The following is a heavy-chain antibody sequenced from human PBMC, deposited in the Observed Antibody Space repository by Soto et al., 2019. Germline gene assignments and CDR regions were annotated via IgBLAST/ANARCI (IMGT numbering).Heavy chain of an antibody. Sequence: GGSLRLSCAASGFTFSSYGMHWVRQAPGKGLEWVAVISYDGSNKYYVDSVKGRFTISRDNAKNSLYLQMNSLRAEDTAIYYCARGRSERLSLGSFRYFYFYMDVWAKGTTVTVSS. CDR1: GFTFSSYG. CDR3: ARGRSERLSLGSFRYFYFYMDV. CDR2: ISYDGSNK. J-gene: IGHJ6*03. D-gene: IGHD3-16*02. V-gene: IGHV3-30*03.